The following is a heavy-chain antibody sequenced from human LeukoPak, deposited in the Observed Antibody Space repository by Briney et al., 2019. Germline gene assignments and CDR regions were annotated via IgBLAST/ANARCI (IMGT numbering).Heavy chain of an antibody. CDR3: ARDLSPTVVTAGGAFDI. Sequence: GASVKVSCKASGYTFTSYYMHWVRQAPGQGLEWMGIINPSGGSTSHAQKFQGRVTMTRDMSTSTVYMELSSLRSEDTAVYYCARDLSPTVVTAGGAFDIWGQGTMVTVSS. J-gene: IGHJ3*02. CDR2: INPSGGST. CDR1: GYTFTSYY. V-gene: IGHV1-46*01. D-gene: IGHD4-23*01.